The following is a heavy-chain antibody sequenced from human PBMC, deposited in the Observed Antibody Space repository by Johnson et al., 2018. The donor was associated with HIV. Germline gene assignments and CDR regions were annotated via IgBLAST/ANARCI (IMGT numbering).Heavy chain of an antibody. V-gene: IGHV3-30*03. CDR3: ARDHTNSGGYSTYAFDI. J-gene: IGHJ3*02. CDR2: ISYDGSNK. D-gene: IGHD1-26*01. CDR1: GFTFSSYG. Sequence: QVQLVESGGGVVQPGRSLRLSCAASGFTFSSYGMHWVRQAPGKGLEWVAVISYDGSNKYYADSVKGRFTISRDNSKNTLYLQMNSLRAEDTAVYYCARDHTNSGGYSTYAFDIWGQGTMVTVSS.